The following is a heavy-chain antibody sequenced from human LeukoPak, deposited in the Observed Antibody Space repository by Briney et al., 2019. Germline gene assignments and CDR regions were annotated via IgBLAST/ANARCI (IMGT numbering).Heavy chain of an antibody. J-gene: IGHJ6*02. CDR1: GGSISSYY. Sequence: SETQSLTCTVSGGSISSYYWSWIRQPPGGGLEWIGYIYYSGSTNYNPSLKRRVTISLDASKSQFSLKLRSVTAADTAVYYCARSGLDSRYYFGMHVWGQGTTV. D-gene: IGHD5-12*01. CDR2: IYYSGST. CDR3: ARSGLDSRYYFGMHV. V-gene: IGHV4-59*01.